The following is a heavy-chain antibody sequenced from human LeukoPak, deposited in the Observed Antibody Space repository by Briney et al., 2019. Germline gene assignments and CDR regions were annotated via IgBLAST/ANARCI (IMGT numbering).Heavy chain of an antibody. CDR3: ARDHLAGDWFDP. J-gene: IGHJ5*02. Sequence: GGSLRLSCAASGFTFSDYYMSRIRQAPGKGLEWVSYISSSGSTIYYADSVKGRFTISRDNAKNSLYLQMNSLRAEDTAVYYCARDHLAGDWFDPWGQGTLVTVSS. CDR2: ISSSGSTI. V-gene: IGHV3-11*01. CDR1: GFTFSDYY.